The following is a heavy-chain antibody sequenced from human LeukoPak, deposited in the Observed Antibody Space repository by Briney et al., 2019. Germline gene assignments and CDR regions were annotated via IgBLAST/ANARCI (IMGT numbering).Heavy chain of an antibody. CDR2: IYYSGST. D-gene: IGHD6-13*01. V-gene: IGHV4-59*01. J-gene: IGHJ6*03. CDR1: GGSISSYY. Sequence: SETLSLTCTVSGGSISSYYWSWIRQPPGKGLEWIGYIYYSGSTNYNPSLKSRVAISVDTSKNQFSLKVSSVTAVDTAVYYCARDSSSWSYYYYMDVWGKGTTVTVSS. CDR3: ARDSSSWSYYYYMDV.